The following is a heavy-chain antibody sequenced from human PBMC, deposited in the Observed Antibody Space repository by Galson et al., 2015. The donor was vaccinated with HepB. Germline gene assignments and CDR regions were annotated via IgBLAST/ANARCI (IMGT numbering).Heavy chain of an antibody. J-gene: IGHJ3*02. CDR1: GFNVGSYA. CDR3: AREGFDSSVGGFDI. V-gene: IGHV3-30*04. CDR2: ITYNGRNK. Sequence: SLRLSCAASGFNVGSYAMHWVRQAPGKGLEWVAVITYNGRNKYYADSGKGRFTISRDNSKNTVDLQMNSLTAEDTAVYYCAREGFDSSVGGFDIWGQGTMVTVSS. D-gene: IGHD3-22*01.